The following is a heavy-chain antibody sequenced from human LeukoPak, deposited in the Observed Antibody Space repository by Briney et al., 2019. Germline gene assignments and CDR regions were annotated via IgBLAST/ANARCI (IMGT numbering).Heavy chain of an antibody. V-gene: IGHV1-2*02. CDR3: ARADRLHGGPYLIGP. J-gene: IGHJ5*02. D-gene: IGHD2-21*01. Sequence: ASVKVSCKASGYTFTGYYMHWVRQAPGQGLEWMGWINPNSGGTSAAQKFQGRVTMTRDTSITAVYMEESWLTSDDTAIYYCARADRLHGGPYLIGPWGQGTLVTVSS. CDR2: INPNSGGT. CDR1: GYTFTGYY.